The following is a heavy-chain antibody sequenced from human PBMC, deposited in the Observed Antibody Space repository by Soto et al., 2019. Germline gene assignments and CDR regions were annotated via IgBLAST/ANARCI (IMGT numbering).Heavy chain of an antibody. J-gene: IGHJ4*02. D-gene: IGHD3-16*01. V-gene: IGHV3-23*01. Sequence: WGALRLCCAASGCTLRNYAMTWVRQGPGKGLEWVSGISGSGGRSYYADSVKGQFTISRDNSKSTLYLQMNSLRAEDTAVYYCAKAYFVWSSEQPYYFDYWGQGTLVTVSS. CDR3: AKAYFVWSSEQPYYFDY. CDR2: ISGSGGRS. CDR1: GCTLRNYA.